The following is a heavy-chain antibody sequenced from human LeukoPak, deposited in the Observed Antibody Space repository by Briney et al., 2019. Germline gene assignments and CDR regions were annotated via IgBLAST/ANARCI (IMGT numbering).Heavy chain of an antibody. D-gene: IGHD3-3*01. CDR3: AREVPLVFWSHYNWFDH. Sequence: PGGSLRLSCAASGFTFSDYYMSWIRQAPGKGLEWVSSISSSGSTIYYADSVKGRFTISRDNAKNSLYLQMNSLRAEDTAVYYCAREVPLVFWSHYNWFDHWGQGTLVTVSS. J-gene: IGHJ5*02. V-gene: IGHV3-11*01. CDR1: GFTFSDYY. CDR2: ISSSGSTI.